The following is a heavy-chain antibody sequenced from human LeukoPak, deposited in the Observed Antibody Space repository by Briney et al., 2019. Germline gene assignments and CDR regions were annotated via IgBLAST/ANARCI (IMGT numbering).Heavy chain of an antibody. J-gene: IGHJ4*02. CDR1: GFTFTNAW. V-gene: IGHV3-66*01. Sequence: GGSLRLSCAASGFTFTNAWMSWVRQAPGKGLEWVSVIYSGGSTYYADSVKGRFTISRDNAKNSLYLQMNSLRAEDTAVYYCARVSYYGSGSYYLDYWGQGTLVTVSS. D-gene: IGHD3-10*01. CDR2: IYSGGST. CDR3: ARVSYYGSGSYYLDY.